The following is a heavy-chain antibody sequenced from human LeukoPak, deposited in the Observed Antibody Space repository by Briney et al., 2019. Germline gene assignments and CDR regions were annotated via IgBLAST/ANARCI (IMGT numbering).Heavy chain of an antibody. CDR2: ISAYHGHT. CDR3: ARVRTTLLDN. D-gene: IGHD2/OR15-2a*01. Sequence: ASVKVSCTASGYTFTSYDFTWVRQAPGQGLEWMGWISAYHGHTKYAQKLQGRVTMTTDTSTSTPYMELRSLRSDDTAVYYCARVRTTLLDNWGQGTLVTVSS. CDR1: GYTFTSYD. J-gene: IGHJ4*02. V-gene: IGHV1-18*01.